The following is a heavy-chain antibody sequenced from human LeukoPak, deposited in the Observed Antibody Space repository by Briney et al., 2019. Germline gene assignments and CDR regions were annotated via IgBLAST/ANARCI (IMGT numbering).Heavy chain of an antibody. Sequence: ASVKVSCKTSGYSFRSYGITWVRQAPGQGLEWMGWISIYKGNTNYAQKFRGRVTMTTDTATSTAYMDLRSLRSDDTAFYYCARGSSSYADYNTFDYWGQGTLVTVSS. CDR1: GYSFRSYG. D-gene: IGHD4-17*01. CDR3: ARGSSSYADYNTFDY. CDR2: ISIYKGNT. J-gene: IGHJ4*02. V-gene: IGHV1-18*01.